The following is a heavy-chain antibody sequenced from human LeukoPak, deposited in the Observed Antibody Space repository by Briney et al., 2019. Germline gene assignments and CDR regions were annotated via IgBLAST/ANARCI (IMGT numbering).Heavy chain of an antibody. J-gene: IGHJ4*02. V-gene: IGHV3-21*01. CDR2: ISSSSSFI. Sequence: GGSLRLSCVASGFTFSTYSMNWVRQAPGKGLEWVSSISSSSSFIYYADSVKGRFTISRDNAKNSLYLQMNSLRAEDTAVYYCARDTIQPGLIDDWGQGTLVTVSS. CDR3: ARDTIQPGLIDD. CDR1: GFTFSTYS. D-gene: IGHD2-2*01.